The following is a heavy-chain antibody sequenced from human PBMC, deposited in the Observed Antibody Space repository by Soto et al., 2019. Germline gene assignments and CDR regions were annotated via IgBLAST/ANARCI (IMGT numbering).Heavy chain of an antibody. Sequence: GWSLRLSCSSSVFTFISYAMHWVRQAPGKGLEYVSAISSNGGSTYYADSVKGRFTISRDNSKNTLYLQMSSLRAEDTAVYYCAAARHYYYYGMDVWGQGTTVTVSS. V-gene: IGHV3-64D*06. CDR1: VFTFISYA. J-gene: IGHJ6*02. CDR3: AAARHYYYYGMDV. D-gene: IGHD6-6*01. CDR2: ISSNGGST.